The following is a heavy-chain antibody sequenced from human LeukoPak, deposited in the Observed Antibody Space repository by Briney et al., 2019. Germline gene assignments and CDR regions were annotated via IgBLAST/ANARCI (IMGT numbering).Heavy chain of an antibody. J-gene: IGHJ5*02. Sequence: PGGSLRLSCAASGFTFSTYWMHWVHQAPGEGLVWVSRINSDDSIINYADSVKGRFTISRDNAKNTLYLQMNSLRAEDTAVYYCAKDLLRSGDWFDPWGQGTLVTVSS. CDR3: AKDLLRSGDWFDP. CDR2: INSDDSII. CDR1: GFTFSTYW. D-gene: IGHD6-19*01. V-gene: IGHV3-74*01.